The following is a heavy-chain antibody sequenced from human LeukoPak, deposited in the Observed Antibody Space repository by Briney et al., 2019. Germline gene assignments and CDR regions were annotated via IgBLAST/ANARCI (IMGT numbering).Heavy chain of an antibody. V-gene: IGHV3-23*01. CDR2: ISGSGGST. CDR1: GFTFSSYA. CDR3: AKDSKLMYYYDRSGYGWLDY. Sequence: PGGSLRLSCAASGFTFSSYAMSWVRQAPGEGLEWVSAISGSGGSTYYADSVKGRFTISRDNSKNTLYLQMNSLRAEDTAVYYCAKDSKLMYYYDRSGYGWLDYWGEGTLVTVSS. J-gene: IGHJ4*02. D-gene: IGHD3-22*01.